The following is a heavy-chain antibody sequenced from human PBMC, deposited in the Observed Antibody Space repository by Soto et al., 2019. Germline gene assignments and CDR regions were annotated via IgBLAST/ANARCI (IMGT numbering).Heavy chain of an antibody. V-gene: IGHV2-5*02. D-gene: IGHD3-3*01. Sequence: KESGPTLVKPTQTLTLTCTFSGFSLSTSGVGVGWIRQPPGKALEWLALIYWDDDKRYSPSLKSRLTITKDTSKKQVVLTMTNMDPVDTATYYCARNTIFGVLYAFDIWGQGTMVTVSS. CDR1: GFSLSTSGVG. CDR2: IYWDDDK. J-gene: IGHJ3*02. CDR3: ARNTIFGVLYAFDI.